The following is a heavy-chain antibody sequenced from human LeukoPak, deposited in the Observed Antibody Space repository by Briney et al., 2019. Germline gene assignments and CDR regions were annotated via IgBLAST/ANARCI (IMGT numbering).Heavy chain of an antibody. CDR1: GFTFSSYA. CDR2: ISYDGSNK. Sequence: PGGSLRLSCAASGFTFSSYAMHWVRQAPGKGLEWVAVISYDGSNKYYADSVKGRFTISRDNSKNTLYLQMNSLRAEDTAVYYCARWGDNSSGWPTSAFDIWGQGTMVTVSS. CDR3: ARWGDNSSGWPTSAFDI. V-gene: IGHV3-30-3*01. J-gene: IGHJ3*02. D-gene: IGHD6-19*01.